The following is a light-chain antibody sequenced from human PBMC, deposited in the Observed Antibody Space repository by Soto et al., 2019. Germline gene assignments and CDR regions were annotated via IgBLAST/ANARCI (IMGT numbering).Light chain of an antibody. Sequence: DIQLTQSPSTLSASVGDRVSITCRASQSISTWFAWYQQKPGKAPKLLIFDASSFESRVSSRFSGRGSGTQFTLTISSLQPDDFATYYCQQYSTYPWTSGKGDKVEFK. CDR2: DAS. CDR1: QSISTW. J-gene: IGKJ1*01. CDR3: QQYSTYPWT. V-gene: IGKV1-5*01.